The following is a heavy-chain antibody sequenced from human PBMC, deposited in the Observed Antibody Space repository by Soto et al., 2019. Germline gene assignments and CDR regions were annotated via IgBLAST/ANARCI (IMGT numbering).Heavy chain of an antibody. Sequence: GGSLRLSCAASGFTFSSYSMNWVRQAPGKGLEWVSYISSSSSTIYYADSVKGRFTISRDNAKNSLYLQMNSLRAEDTAVYYCARDEEPRIQLWNALNYYGMDVWGQGTTVTVSS. J-gene: IGHJ6*02. CDR3: ARDEEPRIQLWNALNYYGMDV. CDR2: ISSSSSTI. D-gene: IGHD5-18*01. CDR1: GFTFSSYS. V-gene: IGHV3-48*01.